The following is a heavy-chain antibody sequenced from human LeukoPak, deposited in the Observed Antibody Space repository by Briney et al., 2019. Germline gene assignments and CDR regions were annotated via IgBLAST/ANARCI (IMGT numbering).Heavy chain of an antibody. V-gene: IGHV4-30-2*01. J-gene: IGHJ3*02. Sequence: SETLSLTCTVSGGSISSGGYYWSWIRQPPGKGLEWIGYIYHSGSTYYNPSLKSRVTISVDRSKNQFSLKLSSVTAADTAVYYCARASSMIVRGAFDIWGQGTMVTVSS. CDR3: ARASSMIVRGAFDI. CDR1: GGSISSGGYY. D-gene: IGHD3-22*01. CDR2: IYHSGST.